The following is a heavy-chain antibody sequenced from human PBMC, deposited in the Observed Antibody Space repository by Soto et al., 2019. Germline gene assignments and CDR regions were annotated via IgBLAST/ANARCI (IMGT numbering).Heavy chain of an antibody. D-gene: IGHD3-22*01. CDR2: MNPNSGNT. V-gene: IGHV1-8*01. CDR3: ARGRAYYYDSSGYPVDAFDI. Sequence: WASVKVSCKASGYTFTSYDINWVRQATGQGLEWMGWMNPNSGNTGYAQKFQGRVTMTRNTSISTAYMELSSLRSEDTAVYYCARGRAYYYDSSGYPVDAFDIWGQGTMVTVSS. J-gene: IGHJ3*02. CDR1: GYTFTSYD.